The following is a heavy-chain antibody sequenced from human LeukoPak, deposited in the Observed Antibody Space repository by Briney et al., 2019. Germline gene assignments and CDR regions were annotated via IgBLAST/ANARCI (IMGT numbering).Heavy chain of an antibody. Sequence: GRSLRLCCEASGFTFSSYAMHWVRQAPGKGLEWVAVISYDGSNKYYADSVKGRFTISRDNSKNTVYLQMNSLRAEDTAVYYCARDGTPEVTNRLPDYWGQGTLVTVSS. CDR2: ISYDGSNK. V-gene: IGHV3-30*01. CDR1: GFTFSSYA. D-gene: IGHD4-23*01. CDR3: ARDGTPEVTNRLPDY. J-gene: IGHJ4*02.